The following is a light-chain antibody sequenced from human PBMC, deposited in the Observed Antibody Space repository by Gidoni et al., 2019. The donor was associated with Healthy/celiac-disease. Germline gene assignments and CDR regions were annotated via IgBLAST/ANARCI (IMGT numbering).Light chain of an antibody. Sequence: QSALTQPASVSGSPGQSITISCTGTSSDVGGYNYVSWYQPHPRKGPKLMIYDVSNRPSGVSNRFSGSKSGNTAALTISGLQAEDEADYYCISYTSSTYVVFGGGTKLTVL. CDR1: SSDVGGYNY. CDR2: DVS. J-gene: IGLJ2*01. CDR3: ISYTSSTYVV. V-gene: IGLV2-14*03.